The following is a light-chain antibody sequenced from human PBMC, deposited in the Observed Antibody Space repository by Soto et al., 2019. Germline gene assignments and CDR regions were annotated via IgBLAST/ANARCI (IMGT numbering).Light chain of an antibody. Sequence: DIQMTQSPSAMSASVGGRVTITCRASRGISHYLAWFQQRPGKVPKRLIYGASTLESGVPSRFSGSGSGTEFTLTISSLQPEDFATYYCLQHNTYPLSFGGGTKVAMK. CDR2: GAS. CDR1: RGISHY. V-gene: IGKV1-17*03. CDR3: LQHNTYPLS. J-gene: IGKJ4*01.